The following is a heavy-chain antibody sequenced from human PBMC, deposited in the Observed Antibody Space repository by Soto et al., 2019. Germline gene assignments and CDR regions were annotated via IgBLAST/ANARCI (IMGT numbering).Heavy chain of an antibody. CDR2: IYSSGST. CDR3: TRRRFGVRGVTNMDV. Sequence: SETLALTCTVSGGSIGGSNYFWGWIRQSPGTGLEWLGTIYSSGSTYYNPSLKSRITMSLDTSKNQFSLNLASVTAADTAVYYCTRRRFGVRGVTNMDVWGRGPKVTVSS. CDR1: GGSIGGSNYF. D-gene: IGHD3-10*01. V-gene: IGHV4-39*01. J-gene: IGHJ6*02.